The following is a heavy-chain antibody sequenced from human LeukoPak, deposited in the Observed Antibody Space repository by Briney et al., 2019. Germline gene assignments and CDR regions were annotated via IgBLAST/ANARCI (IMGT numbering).Heavy chain of an antibody. V-gene: IGHV3-48*04. CDR2: IANSGNTI. CDR3: TRGSGDY. CDR1: GFTFSTYS. Sequence: GGSLRLSCAASGFTFSTYSMNWVRQAPGKGLEWISYIANSGNTIYYADSVKGRFTISRDNARNSLYLQMDSLRAEDTALYYCTRGSGDYWGQGTLVTVSS. J-gene: IGHJ4*02.